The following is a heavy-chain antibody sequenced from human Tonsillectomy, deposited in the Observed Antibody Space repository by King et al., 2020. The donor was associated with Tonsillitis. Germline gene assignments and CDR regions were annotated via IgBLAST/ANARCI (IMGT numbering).Heavy chain of an antibody. J-gene: IGHJ6*02. V-gene: IGHV3-23*04. D-gene: IGHD3-3*01. Sequence: EVQLVESGGGSIQPGGSLRLSCAASGFTFSSYAMSWVRQAPGKGLEWVSGISGSGGSTYYADSVKGRFANSRDNSKNTLYLQMNSLRAEDTAVYYCAKDRDFWSPHGMDVWGQGTTVTVSS. CDR2: ISGSGGST. CDR1: GFTFSSYA. CDR3: AKDRDFWSPHGMDV.